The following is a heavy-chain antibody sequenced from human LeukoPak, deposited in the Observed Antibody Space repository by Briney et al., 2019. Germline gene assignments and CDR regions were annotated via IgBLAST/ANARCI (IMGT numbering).Heavy chain of an antibody. V-gene: IGHV3-48*03. D-gene: IGHD4/OR15-4a*01. Sequence: GGSLRLSCAASGFTFSNYEMNWLRQAPGKGLEWVSYIYSSGSPIYYADSVKGRFTISRDNAKNSLYLQMNSLRAEDTAAYYCARDPNDYWDQGTLVTVSS. J-gene: IGHJ4*02. CDR3: ARDPNDY. CDR1: GFTFSNYE. CDR2: IYSSGSPI.